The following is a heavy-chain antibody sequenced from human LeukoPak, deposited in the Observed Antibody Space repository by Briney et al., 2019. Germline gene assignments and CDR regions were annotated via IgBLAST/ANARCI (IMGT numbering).Heavy chain of an antibody. CDR2: ISSSGSTI. J-gene: IGHJ6*04. D-gene: IGHD3-10*02. CDR3: AELGITMIGGV. V-gene: IGHV3-48*03. CDR1: GFTFSNYG. Sequence: ESGGSLRLSCAASGFTFSNYGMGWVRQAPGKGLEWVSYISSSGSTIYYADSVKGRFTISRDNAKNSLYLQMNSLRAEDTAVYYCAELGITMIGGVWGKGTTVTISS.